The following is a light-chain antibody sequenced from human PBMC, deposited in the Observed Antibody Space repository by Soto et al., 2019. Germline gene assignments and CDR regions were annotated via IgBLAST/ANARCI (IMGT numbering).Light chain of an antibody. J-gene: IGLJ2*01. V-gene: IGLV1-44*01. Sequence: QSVLTQPPSASGTPGQRVTISCSGSSSNIGSNTVNWYQQLPGTAPKLLIYCNNNRPSGVPDRFSGSKYATSASLAISGVQSDDDADYYCGPCDDSLKGFVVFGGGTKLTVL. CDR3: GPCDDSLKGFVV. CDR2: CNN. CDR1: SSNIGSNT.